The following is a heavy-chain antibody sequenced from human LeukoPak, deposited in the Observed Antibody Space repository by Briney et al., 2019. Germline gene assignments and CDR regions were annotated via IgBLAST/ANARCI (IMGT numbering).Heavy chain of an antibody. V-gene: IGHV3-23*01. CDR2: LSGSGGST. J-gene: IGHJ4*02. D-gene: IGHD5-12*01. CDR3: AKDLRSGYDSPVDY. Sequence: PGGSLRLSCAASGFTFSSYAMNWVRQAPGKGLEWVSGLSGSGGSTYYADSVKGRFTTSRDNSKNTLYLQMNSLRVEDTAVYYCAKDLRSGYDSPVDYWGQGTLVTVSS. CDR1: GFTFSSYA.